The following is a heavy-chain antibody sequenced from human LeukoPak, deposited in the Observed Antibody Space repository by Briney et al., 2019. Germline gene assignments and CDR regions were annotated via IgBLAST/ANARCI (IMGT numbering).Heavy chain of an antibody. CDR3: ARVPYSSGWYDY. D-gene: IGHD6-19*01. V-gene: IGHV1-2*06. J-gene: IGHJ4*02. Sequence: ASVKVSCKASGYTFTGYYMHWVRQAPGQGLEWMGRINPNSGGTNYAQKFQGRVTITRNTSISKAYMDLSRLRANDTAGYYCARVPYSSGWYDYWGQGTLVTVSS. CDR2: INPNSGGT. CDR1: GYTFTGYY.